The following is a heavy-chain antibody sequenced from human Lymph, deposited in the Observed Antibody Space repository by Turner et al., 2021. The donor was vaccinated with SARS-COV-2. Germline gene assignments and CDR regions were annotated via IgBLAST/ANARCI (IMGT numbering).Heavy chain of an antibody. CDR1: GGTFSSSA. V-gene: IGHV1-69*10. J-gene: IGHJ6*02. D-gene: IGHD6-13*01. CDR3: ARIVAPGMGGGVYYYYYGMDV. CDR2: IIPLLGIA. Sequence: QVQLVQSGAEVKKPGSSVKVSCKASGGTFSSSAISWVRQAPGQGLEWMGVIIPLLGIANYAQKFQGRVTITADKSTSTAYMELSSLRFEDTAVYYCARIVAPGMGGGVYYYYYGMDVWGQGTTVTVSS.